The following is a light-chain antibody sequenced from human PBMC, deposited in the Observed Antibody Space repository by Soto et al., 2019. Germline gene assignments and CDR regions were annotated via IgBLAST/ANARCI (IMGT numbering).Light chain of an antibody. V-gene: IGKV1-5*03. CDR2: KTS. Sequence: TQSPATLSASAGDGVTISCRASQSIGDTLAWYQHKPGQTPKLFIYKTSAIETGVPARFSGSGSGTEFTLTISSLQSEDFAIYYCQQYNSWPLTFGGGTKVDSK. CDR3: QQYNSWPLT. J-gene: IGKJ4*01. CDR1: QSIGDT.